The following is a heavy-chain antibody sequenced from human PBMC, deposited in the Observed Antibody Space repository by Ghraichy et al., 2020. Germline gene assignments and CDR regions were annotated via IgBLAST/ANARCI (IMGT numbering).Heavy chain of an antibody. CDR3: ARQGSSSWGPGAFDI. CDR2: IYYSGST. D-gene: IGHD6-13*01. CDR1: GGSISSSSYY. J-gene: IGHJ3*02. Sequence: SQTLSLTCTVSGGSISSSSYYWGWIRQPPGKGLEWIGSIYYSGSTYYNPSLKSRVTISVDTSKNQFSLKLSSVTAADTAVYYCARQGSSSWGPGAFDIWGQGTMVTVSS. V-gene: IGHV4-39*01.